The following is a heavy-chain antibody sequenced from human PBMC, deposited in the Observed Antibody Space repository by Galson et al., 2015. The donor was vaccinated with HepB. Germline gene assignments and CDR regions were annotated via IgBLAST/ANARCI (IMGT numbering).Heavy chain of an antibody. CDR3: ARDRRRRIMITFGGVIAPDY. J-gene: IGHJ4*02. V-gene: IGHV3-48*02. D-gene: IGHD3-16*02. CDR2: ISSSSSTI. Sequence: SLRLSCAASGFTFSSYSMNWVRQAPGKGLEWVSYISSSSSTIYYADSVKGRFTISRDNAKNSLYLQMNSLRDEDTAVYYCARDRRRRIMITFGGVIAPDYWGQGTLVTVSS. CDR1: GFTFSSYS.